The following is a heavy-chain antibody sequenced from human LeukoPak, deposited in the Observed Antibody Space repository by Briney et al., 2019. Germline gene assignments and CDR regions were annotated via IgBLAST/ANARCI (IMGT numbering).Heavy chain of an antibody. D-gene: IGHD6-13*01. J-gene: IGHJ4*02. CDR2: IGSDSSFT. CDR3: ARLPSTIAAGTYDY. CDR1: GFTFSDYY. V-gene: IGHV3-11*06. Sequence: PGGSLRLSCAASGFTFSDYYMTWIRQAPGKGLEWTSYIGSDSSFTKYTDSVKGRFTVSRDNAKNSLYLQMNSLRAEDTAVYFCARLPSTIAAGTYDYWGQGTLVTVSS.